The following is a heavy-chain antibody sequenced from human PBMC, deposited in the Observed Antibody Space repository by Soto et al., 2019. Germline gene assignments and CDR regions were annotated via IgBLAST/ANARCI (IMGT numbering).Heavy chain of an antibody. J-gene: IGHJ4*01. CDR2: IYYSGST. Sequence: KTAETLSLTCTVSGDSISSGDYYWSWIRQPPGKGLEWIGYIYYSGSTYYNPSLKSRVTISVDTSKNQFSLKLSSVTAADTAVYYCARAQRDPGDYDYWGQGTLVTVSS. V-gene: IGHV4-30-4*01. CDR1: GDSISSGDYY. D-gene: IGHD4-17*01. CDR3: ARAQRDPGDYDY.